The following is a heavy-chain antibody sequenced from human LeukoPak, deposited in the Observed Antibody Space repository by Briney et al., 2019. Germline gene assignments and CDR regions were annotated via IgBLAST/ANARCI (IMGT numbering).Heavy chain of an antibody. CDR1: GFTFSSYG. V-gene: IGHV3-30*02. CDR3: AKEGPGSSSSSEGFYYYYYMDV. Sequence: GGSLRLSCAASGFTFSSYGMHWVRQAPGKGLEWVAFIRYDGSNKYYADSVKGRFTISRDNSKNTLYLQMNSLRAEDTAVYYCAKEGPGSSSSSEGFYYYYYMDVWGKGTTVTVSS. CDR2: IRYDGSNK. D-gene: IGHD6-6*01. J-gene: IGHJ6*03.